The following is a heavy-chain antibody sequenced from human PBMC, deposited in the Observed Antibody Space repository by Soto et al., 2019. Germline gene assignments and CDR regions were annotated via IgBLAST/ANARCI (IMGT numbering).Heavy chain of an antibody. D-gene: IGHD2-2*01. CDR2: ISYDGNNK. J-gene: IGHJ6*02. CDR3: ARDRVCTSATCGEFDYYYYYGMDV. CDR1: VFTFSNYA. V-gene: IGHV3-30*04. Sequence: GGSLRRSGAASVFTFSNYAMHWVRQAPGKGLEWVAIISYDGNNKYNADSVKGRFTVSRDNSKNTLYLQMNSLRAEDTAVYYCARDRVCTSATCGEFDYYYYYGMDVWGQGTTVTVSS.